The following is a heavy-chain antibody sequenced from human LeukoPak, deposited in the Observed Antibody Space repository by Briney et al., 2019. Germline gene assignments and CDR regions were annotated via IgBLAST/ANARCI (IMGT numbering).Heavy chain of an antibody. J-gene: IGHJ4*02. Sequence: GGSLRLSCAASGFTFSSYGMHWVRQAPGKGLEWVALISYDGSQKYYADSVKGRFTISRDNSKNALFLQMNSLRAEDTALYYCANKGASGWRFDYWGQGTLVTVSS. V-gene: IGHV3-30*02. CDR1: GFTFSSYG. D-gene: IGHD6-19*01. CDR3: ANKGASGWRFDY. CDR2: ISYDGSQK.